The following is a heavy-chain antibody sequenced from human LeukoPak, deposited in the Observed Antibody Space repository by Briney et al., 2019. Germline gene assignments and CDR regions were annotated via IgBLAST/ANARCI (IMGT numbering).Heavy chain of an antibody. Sequence: ASVKVSCKASGYTFTDYGFSWVRQAPGQGLEWMGWISGYNGQTEYAENFQGRVIMTRHTSTSTVYMELRSNRSDDEARYYCARAPRKAFDFWRGYSGFDYWGQGTQVTVSS. D-gene: IGHD3-3*01. CDR2: ISGYNGQT. V-gene: IGHV1-18*04. J-gene: IGHJ4*02. CDR1: GYTFTDYG. CDR3: ARAPRKAFDFWRGYSGFDY.